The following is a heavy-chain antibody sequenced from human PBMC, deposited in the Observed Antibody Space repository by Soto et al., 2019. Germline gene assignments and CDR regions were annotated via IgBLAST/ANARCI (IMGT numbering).Heavy chain of an antibody. V-gene: IGHV4-4*02. Sequence: SETLSLTCAVSSGSISSSNWWSWVRQPPGKGLEWIGEIYHSGSTNYNPSLKSRVTISVDKSKNQFSLKLSSVTAADTAVYYCARRYDDILTGDFFWFDPWGQGTLVTVSS. CDR1: SGSISSSNW. CDR2: IYHSGST. CDR3: ARRYDDILTGDFFWFDP. D-gene: IGHD3-9*01. J-gene: IGHJ5*02.